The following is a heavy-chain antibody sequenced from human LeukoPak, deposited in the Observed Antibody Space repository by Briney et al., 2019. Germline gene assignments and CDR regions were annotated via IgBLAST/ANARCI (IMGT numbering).Heavy chain of an antibody. D-gene: IGHD2-8*01. V-gene: IGHV4-34*01. J-gene: IGHJ3*02. CDR1: GGSFSGYY. CDR2: INHSGST. CDR3: ARGRRIVLMMYARRTFAFDI. Sequence: PSETLSLTCAVYGGSFSGYYWSWIRQPPGKGLEWIGEINHSGSTNYNPSLKSRVTISVDTSKNQFSLKLSSVTAADTAVYYCARGRRIVLMMYARRTFAFDIWGQGTMVTVSS.